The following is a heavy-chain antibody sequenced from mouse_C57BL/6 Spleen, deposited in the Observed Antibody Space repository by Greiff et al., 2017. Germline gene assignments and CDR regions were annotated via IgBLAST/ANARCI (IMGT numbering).Heavy chain of an antibody. CDR2: ISSGGSYT. CDR3: ARRGTTVLVPFDY. CDR1: GFTFSSYG. D-gene: IGHD1-1*01. J-gene: IGHJ2*01. V-gene: IGHV5-6*02. Sequence: EVKLVESGGDLVKPGGSLKLSCAASGFTFSSYGMSWVRQTPDKRLEWVATISSGGSYTYSPDSVKGRFTISRDNAKNTLYLQMSSLKTEDTAVYYCARRGTTVLVPFDYWGQGTTLTVSS.